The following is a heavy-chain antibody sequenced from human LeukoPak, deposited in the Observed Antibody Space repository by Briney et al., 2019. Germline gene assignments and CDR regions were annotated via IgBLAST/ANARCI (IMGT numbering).Heavy chain of an antibody. CDR2: INHSGST. V-gene: IGHV4-34*01. CDR1: GGSFSGYY. J-gene: IGHJ4*02. CDR3: ARDIAAASDY. Sequence: SETLSLTCAVNGGSFSGYYWSWIRQPPGKGLEWIGEINHSGSTNYNPSLKSRVTISVDTSKNQFSLKLSSVTAADTAVYYCARDIAAASDYWGQGTLVTVSS. D-gene: IGHD6-13*01.